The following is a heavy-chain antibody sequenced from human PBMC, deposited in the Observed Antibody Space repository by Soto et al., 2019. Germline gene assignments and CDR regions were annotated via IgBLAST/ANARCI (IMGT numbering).Heavy chain of an antibody. J-gene: IGHJ6*02. D-gene: IGHD4-17*01. CDR1: GFTFSSYA. V-gene: IGHV3-23*01. Sequence: GGSLRLSCAASGFTFSSYAMSWVRQAPGKGLEWVSAISGSGGSTYYADSVKGRFTISRDNSKNTLYLQMNSLRAEDTAVYYCAKERFATVTTEDYYYYYGMDVWGQGTTVTVSS. CDR2: ISGSGGST. CDR3: AKERFATVTTEDYYYYYGMDV.